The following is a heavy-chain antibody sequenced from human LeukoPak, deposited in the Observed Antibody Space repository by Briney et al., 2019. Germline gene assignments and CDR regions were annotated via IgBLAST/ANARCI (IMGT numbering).Heavy chain of an antibody. J-gene: IGHJ3*02. Sequence: SETLSLTCAVYGGSFSGYYWSWIRQPPGKGLEWIGEINHSGSTNYNPSLKSRVTISVDTSKNQFSLRLSSVTAADTAVYYCARGGVYFDFWSGYYGPPRTVDAFDIWGQGTMVTVSS. CDR1: GGSFSGYY. CDR3: ARGGVYFDFWSGYYGPPRTVDAFDI. CDR2: INHSGST. D-gene: IGHD3-3*01. V-gene: IGHV4-34*01.